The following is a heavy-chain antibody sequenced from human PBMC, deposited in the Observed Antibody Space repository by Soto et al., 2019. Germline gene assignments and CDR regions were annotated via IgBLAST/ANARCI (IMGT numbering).Heavy chain of an antibody. CDR2: IRSKAYGGTT. D-gene: IGHD3-3*01. V-gene: IGHV3-49*03. Sequence: PGGSLRLSCTASGFTFGDYAMSWFRQAPGKGLEWVGFIRSKAYGGTTEYAASVKGRFTISRDDSKSIAYLQMNSLKTEDTAVYYCTRPDDSDFWSGYSAPTGWGQGTLVTVSS. CDR1: GFTFGDYA. J-gene: IGHJ4*02. CDR3: TRPDDSDFWSGYSAPTG.